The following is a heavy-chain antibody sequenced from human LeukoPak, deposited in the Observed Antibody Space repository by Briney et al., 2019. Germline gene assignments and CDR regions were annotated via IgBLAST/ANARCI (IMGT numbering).Heavy chain of an antibody. J-gene: IGHJ5*02. Sequence: SETLSLTCTVSSDSISSSYWSWIRQPPGKGLEWIAYMYYSGTTNYNPSLRSRVTISVDTSKNQFSLKLSSVTAADTAFYYCARVGGSGTRGWFDPWGQGTLVTVSS. D-gene: IGHD3-10*01. CDR3: ARVGGSGTRGWFDP. CDR2: MYYSGTT. CDR1: SDSISSSY. V-gene: IGHV4-59*12.